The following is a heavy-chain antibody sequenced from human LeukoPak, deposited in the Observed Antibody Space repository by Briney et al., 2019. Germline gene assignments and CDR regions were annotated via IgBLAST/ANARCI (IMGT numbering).Heavy chain of an antibody. D-gene: IGHD6-13*01. Sequence: NPGESLKISCQGSGYRFTSYWIAWVRQMPGKGLEWMGMIYPGDSDTRYSPSFQGQVTISADKSISTAYLQWSSLKASDTAMYYCARHGSSSWPVDYWGQGTLVTVSS. CDR2: IYPGDSDT. V-gene: IGHV5-51*01. CDR1: GYRFTSYW. CDR3: ARHGSSSWPVDY. J-gene: IGHJ4*02.